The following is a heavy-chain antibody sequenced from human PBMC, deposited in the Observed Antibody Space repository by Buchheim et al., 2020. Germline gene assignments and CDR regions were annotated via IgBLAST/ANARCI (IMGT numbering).Heavy chain of an antibody. J-gene: IGHJ4*02. D-gene: IGHD3-16*01. V-gene: IGHV3-74*01. CDR2: MISDGSTT. CDR1: GFTFSSSW. Sequence: EVQLVESGGGLVQPGGSLRLSCAASGFTFSSSWMHWVRQAPGKGLVWVSRMISDGSTTSYAESVRGRFTIYRDNAKNPLYLQINRLGAEDTAVYYCARDFGGPSDCWGQETL. CDR3: ARDFGGPSDC.